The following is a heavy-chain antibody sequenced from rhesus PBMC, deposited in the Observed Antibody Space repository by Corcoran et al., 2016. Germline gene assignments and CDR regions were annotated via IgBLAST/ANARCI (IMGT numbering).Heavy chain of an antibody. CDR3: ARDLRRITGTTDFDY. CDR2: INTGGGST. D-gene: IGHD1-26*01. J-gene: IGHJ4*01. Sequence: EVQLVESGGGLVQPGGSLRLSCTGSGFTFGSYYMYWVRQAPGKGLEWVSAINTGGGSTWYKDSVKGRFTNSKENAKNTLYLQMDSLRGEDTAVYYCARDLRRITGTTDFDYWGQGVLVTVSS. CDR1: GFTFGSYY. V-gene: IGHV3-8*01.